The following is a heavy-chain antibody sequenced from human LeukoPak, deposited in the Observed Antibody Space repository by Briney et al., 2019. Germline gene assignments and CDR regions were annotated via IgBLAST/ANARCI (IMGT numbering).Heavy chain of an antibody. V-gene: IGHV4-4*02. CDR1: GGSISSSNW. CDR2: IYHSGST. CDR3: ARWGYCSGGSCYPYFYYGMDV. Sequence: SETLSLTCAVSGGSISSSNWWSWVRQPPGKGLEWIGEIYHSGSTNYNPSLKSRVTISVDKSKNQFSLKLSSVTAADTAVYYCARWGYCSGGSCYPYFYYGMDVWGQGTTVTVSS. D-gene: IGHD2-15*01. J-gene: IGHJ6*02.